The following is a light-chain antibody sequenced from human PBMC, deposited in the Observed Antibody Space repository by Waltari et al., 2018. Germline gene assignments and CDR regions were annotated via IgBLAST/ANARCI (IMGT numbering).Light chain of an antibody. V-gene: IGLV2-8*01. CDR2: EVT. CDR3: AAYADSDKLL. Sequence: QSALTHPPSASGSPGQSVTISCTATATDVGVYDFVSWYQQHPGQAPKLMIYEVTKRPSGVPDRFAGSKSGNTASLTVSGLQAEDEADYSCAAYADSDKLLFGGGTKLTVL. J-gene: IGLJ2*01. CDR1: ATDVGVYDF.